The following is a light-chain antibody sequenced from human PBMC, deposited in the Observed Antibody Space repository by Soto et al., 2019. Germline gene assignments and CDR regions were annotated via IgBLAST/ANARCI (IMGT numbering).Light chain of an antibody. V-gene: IGLV2-11*01. CDR2: DVS. J-gene: IGLJ1*01. Sequence: QSALTQPRSVSGSPGQSVTISCTGTSSDVGGYNYVSWYQQHPGKAPKLMIYDVSERPSGVPDRFSGSKSGNTASLTISGLRAEDEADYYCCSYAGSYTFVFAPGTKVTVL. CDR3: CSYAGSYTFV. CDR1: SSDVGGYNY.